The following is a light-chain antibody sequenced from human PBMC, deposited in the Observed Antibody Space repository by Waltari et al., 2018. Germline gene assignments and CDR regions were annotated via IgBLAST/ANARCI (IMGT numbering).Light chain of an antibody. CDR3: MQGVRPWT. V-gene: IGKV2-30*01. CDR1: QTLLNTDGNHY. CDR2: EVS. Sequence: DLVMTQSPVTLSVTLGQSASNYCTHSQTLLNTDGNHYLNWFQQRPGQSPRRLIYEVSKRDSGVPDRFRGSGSETDFTLTISGVEAEDVGVYFCMQGVRPWTFGQGTKVEIK. J-gene: IGKJ1*01.